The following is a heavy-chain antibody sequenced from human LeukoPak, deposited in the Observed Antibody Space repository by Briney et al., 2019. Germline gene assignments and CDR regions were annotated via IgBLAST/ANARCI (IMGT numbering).Heavy chain of an antibody. V-gene: IGHV4-39*01. Sequence: SETLSLTCTVSGGSISSSSYYWGWIRQPPGKGLEWIGSIYYSGSTYYNPSLKSRVTISVDTSKNQFSLKLSSVTAADTAVYYCARCTTAPDWFDPWGQGTLVTVSS. D-gene: IGHD4-17*01. J-gene: IGHJ5*02. CDR3: ARCTTAPDWFDP. CDR1: GGSISSSSYY. CDR2: IYYSGST.